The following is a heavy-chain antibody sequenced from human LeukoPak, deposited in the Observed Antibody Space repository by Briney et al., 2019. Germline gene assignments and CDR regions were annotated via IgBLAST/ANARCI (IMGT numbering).Heavy chain of an antibody. V-gene: IGHV1-8*03. D-gene: IGHD3-22*01. CDR1: GYTFTSYD. CDR3: ARGLRPSNYYDSSGYSDAFDI. CDR2: MNPNSGNT. Sequence: ASVKVSCKASGYTFTSYDINWVRQATGQGLEWMGWMNPNSGNTGYAQKFQGRVTITRNTSISTAYMELSSLRSEDTAVYYCARGLRPSNYYDSSGYSDAFDIWGQGTMVTVSS. J-gene: IGHJ3*02.